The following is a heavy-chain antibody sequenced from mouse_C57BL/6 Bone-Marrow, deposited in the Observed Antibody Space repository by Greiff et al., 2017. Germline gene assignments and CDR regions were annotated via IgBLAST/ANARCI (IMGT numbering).Heavy chain of an antibody. Sequence: EVQVVESGAELVRPGASVKLSCTASGFNIKDDYMHWVKQRPEQGLEWIGWIVPENGDTEYASKFQGKATITADTSSNTAYLQLSSLTSEDTAVYYSTSYSNYVLDYWGQGTTLTVSS. CDR3: TSYSNYVLDY. CDR2: IVPENGDT. D-gene: IGHD2-5*01. J-gene: IGHJ2*01. CDR1: GFNIKDDY. V-gene: IGHV14-4*01.